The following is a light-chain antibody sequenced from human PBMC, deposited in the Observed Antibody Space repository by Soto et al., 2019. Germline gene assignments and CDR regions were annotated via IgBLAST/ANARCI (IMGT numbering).Light chain of an antibody. J-gene: IGKJ5*01. CDR3: MQGTHWPLT. V-gene: IGKV2-30*01. CDR2: KVS. Sequence: DVVMTQSPLSLPVTLGQPASISCRSSQSLVFSDGNTYLNWFQQRPGQSPRRLIYKVSNRDSGVPDRFSGSGSGTDFTLKISRVEAEDLGVYYCMQGTHWPLTFGQGTRLEIK. CDR1: QSLVFSDGNTY.